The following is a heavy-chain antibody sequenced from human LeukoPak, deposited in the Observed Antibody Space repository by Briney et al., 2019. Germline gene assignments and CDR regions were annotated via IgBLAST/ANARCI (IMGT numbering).Heavy chain of an antibody. CDR1: GGSIRSYY. D-gene: IGHD6-13*01. V-gene: IGHV4-59*01. J-gene: IGHJ4*02. CDR3: ARDPSAAAGFFDF. Sequence: PSETLSLTCSVSGGSIRSYYWSWIRQSPGKGLEWLGCVYSSGSTKYNPSLKSRVTISVDTSKNQFALKLSSVTAADTAVYYCARDPSAAAGFFDFWGQGTLVTVS. CDR2: VYSSGST.